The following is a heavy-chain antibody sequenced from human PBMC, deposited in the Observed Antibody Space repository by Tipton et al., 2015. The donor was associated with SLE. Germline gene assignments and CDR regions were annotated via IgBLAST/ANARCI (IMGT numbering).Heavy chain of an antibody. J-gene: IGHJ6*02. Sequence: TLSLTCTVSGVSISSYYWSWIRQPPGKGLEWLGYIFYNGYTNYNPSLKGRVTISVDTSKNEVSLKLSSVTAADTAVYYCARIGYSKYDVWGQGTTVTVSS. CDR2: IFYNGYT. CDR3: ARIGYSKYDV. V-gene: IGHV4-59*01. D-gene: IGHD4-11*01. CDR1: GVSISSYY.